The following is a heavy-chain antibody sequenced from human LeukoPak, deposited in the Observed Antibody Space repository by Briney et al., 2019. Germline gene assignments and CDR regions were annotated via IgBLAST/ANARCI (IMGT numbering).Heavy chain of an antibody. V-gene: IGHV3-48*01. CDR1: GFTFSSYS. J-gene: IGHJ4*02. Sequence: GGSLRLSCAASGFTFSSYSMNWVRQAPGKGLEWVSYISSSSSTIYYADSVEGRFTISRDNSKNTLYLQMNSLRAEDTAVYYCARDPLIAAAGTPPLGYFDYWGQGTLVTVSS. CDR2: ISSSSSTI. CDR3: ARDPLIAAAGTPPLGYFDY. D-gene: IGHD6-13*01.